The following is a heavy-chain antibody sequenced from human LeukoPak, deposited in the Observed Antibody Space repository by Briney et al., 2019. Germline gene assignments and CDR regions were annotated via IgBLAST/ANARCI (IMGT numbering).Heavy chain of an antibody. CDR1: GGSINSGSYY. CDR3: ARVGISAAEKLYYFDY. J-gene: IGHJ4*02. D-gene: IGHD6-13*01. CDR2: IYTSGST. V-gene: IGHV4-61*02. Sequence: SETLSLTCTVSGGSINSGSYYWSWIWQPAGKGLEWIGRIYTSGSTNYNPSLKSRVTISLDRTKNQFSLILSSVTAADTAVYYCARVGISAAEKLYYFDYWGQGTLVTVSS.